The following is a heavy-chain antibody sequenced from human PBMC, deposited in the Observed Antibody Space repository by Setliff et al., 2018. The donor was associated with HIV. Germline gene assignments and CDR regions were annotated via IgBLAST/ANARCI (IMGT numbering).Heavy chain of an antibody. D-gene: IGHD5-18*01. V-gene: IGHV4-34*01. J-gene: IGHJ4*02. Sequence: SETLSLTCDVYGGSFSGYYWSWIRQPPGKGLEWIGKINHSGSTNYNPSLKSRVTISVTTSKNQFSLRLTSVTAADTAVYYCAAWGPRYSYAPYFFDSWGQGTLVTVSS. CDR1: GGSFSGYY. CDR2: INHSGST. CDR3: AAWGPRYSYAPYFFDS.